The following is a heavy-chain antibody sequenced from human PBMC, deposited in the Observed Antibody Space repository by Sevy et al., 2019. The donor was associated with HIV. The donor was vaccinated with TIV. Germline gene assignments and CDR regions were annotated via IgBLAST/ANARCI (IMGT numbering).Heavy chain of an antibody. CDR2: IYPGDSDT. V-gene: IGHV5-51*01. CDR3: ARHFYDFWSGLGAPGYYYGMDV. D-gene: IGHD3-3*01. CDR1: GYSFTSYW. Sequence: GESLKISCTGSGYSFTSYWIGWVRQMPGKGLEWMGIIYPGDSDTRYSPSFQAQVTFSVDKSISTAYLQWNSLKASDTAMYYCARHFYDFWSGLGAPGYYYGMDVWGQGTTVTVSS. J-gene: IGHJ6*02.